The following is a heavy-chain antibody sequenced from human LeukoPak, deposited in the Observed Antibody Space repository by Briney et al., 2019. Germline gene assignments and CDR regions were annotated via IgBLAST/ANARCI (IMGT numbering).Heavy chain of an antibody. D-gene: IGHD5-18*01. J-gene: IGHJ6*02. Sequence: SETLSLTCTVSGGSISSGGYYWSWIRQHPGKGLEWIGYIYYSGSTYYNPSLKSRVTISVDTSKNQFSLKLSSVTAAGTAVYYCARSGGVGLWSYYYGMDVWGQGTTVTVSS. CDR3: ARSGGVGLWSYYYGMDV. V-gene: IGHV4-31*03. CDR1: GGSISSGGYY. CDR2: IYYSGST.